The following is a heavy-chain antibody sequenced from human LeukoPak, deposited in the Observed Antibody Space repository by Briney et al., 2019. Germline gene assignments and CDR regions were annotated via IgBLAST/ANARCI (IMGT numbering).Heavy chain of an antibody. Sequence: SETLSLTCTVSGGSISSGGYYWSWIRQHPGKGLEWIGYIYYSGSTYYNPSLKSRVTISVDTSKNQFSLKLSSVTAADTAVYYCARLDRGDYEYYYCMDVWGQGTTVTVSS. CDR2: IYYSGST. CDR1: GGSISSGGYY. D-gene: IGHD2-21*02. J-gene: IGHJ6*02. CDR3: ARLDRGDYEYYYCMDV. V-gene: IGHV4-31*03.